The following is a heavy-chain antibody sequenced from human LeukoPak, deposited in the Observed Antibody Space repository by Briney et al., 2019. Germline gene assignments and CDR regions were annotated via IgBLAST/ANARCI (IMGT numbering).Heavy chain of an antibody. V-gene: IGHV3-48*02. CDR3: ARDLGQYGGNVDY. CDR1: GFTFSHYS. CDR2: ISTSSSTI. Sequence: GSLRLSCAAPGFTFSHYSINWVRQAPGKGLEGVSYISTSSSTIYYADSVKGRFTISRDNAKNSLYLQMNRLRDEDTAVYYCARDLGQYGGNVDYWGQGTLVTVSS. D-gene: IGHD4-23*01. J-gene: IGHJ4*02.